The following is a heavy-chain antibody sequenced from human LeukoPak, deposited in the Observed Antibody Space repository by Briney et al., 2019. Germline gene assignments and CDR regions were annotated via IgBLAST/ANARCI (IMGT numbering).Heavy chain of an antibody. V-gene: IGHV4-39*01. J-gene: IGHJ4*02. Sequence: SETLSLTCTVSGGSISSSSYYWGWIRQPPGKGLEWIGSIYYSGSTYYSPSLKSRVTISVDTSKNQFSLKLSSVTAADTAVYYCARRRVGDQIAGAFFDYWGQGTLVTVSS. CDR2: IYYSGST. CDR3: ARRRVGDQIAGAFFDY. D-gene: IGHD6-19*01. CDR1: GGSISSSSYY.